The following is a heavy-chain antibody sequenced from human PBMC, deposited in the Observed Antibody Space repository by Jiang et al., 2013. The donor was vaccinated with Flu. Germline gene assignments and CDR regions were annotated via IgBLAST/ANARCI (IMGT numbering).Heavy chain of an antibody. CDR3: ARFRRVLWFGELHAFDI. CDR1: GGSFSGYY. J-gene: IGHJ3*02. V-gene: IGHV4-34*01. Sequence: LLKPSETLSLTCAVYGGSFSGYYWSWIRQPPGKGLEWIGEINHSGSTNYNPSLKSRVTISVDTSKNQFSLKLSSVTAADTAVYYCARFRRVLWFGELHAFDIWGQGTMVTVSS. D-gene: IGHD3-10*01. CDR2: INHSGST.